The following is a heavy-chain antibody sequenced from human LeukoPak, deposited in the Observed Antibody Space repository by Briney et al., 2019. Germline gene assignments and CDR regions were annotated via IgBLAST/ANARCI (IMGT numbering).Heavy chain of an antibody. CDR3: ARYYHDRSGYKNWFDP. CDR1: GYSFTSYW. D-gene: IGHD3-22*01. V-gene: IGHV5-51*01. Sequence: GESLKICCKGSGYSFTSYWIGWVRPLPGKGLEWMGIIYSGDSDTRYSQSFQGQVTTSADKSISTAFLQCSSLQASDTAMYYAARYYHDRSGYKNWFDPWGQGTLVTVSP. CDR2: IYSGDSDT. J-gene: IGHJ5*02.